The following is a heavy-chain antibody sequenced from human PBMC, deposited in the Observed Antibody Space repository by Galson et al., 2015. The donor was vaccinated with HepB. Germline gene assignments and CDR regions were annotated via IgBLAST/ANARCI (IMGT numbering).Heavy chain of an antibody. J-gene: IGHJ4*02. Sequence: SLRLSCAASGFTFSTHAMSWVRQAPGKGLEWVSSINDAGSGTYYTDSVRGRFTISRDNSKNTLYLQMNSLRAEDTAVYYCAKVGPSYYDFWSGYAYFDYWGQGTLVTVSS. CDR1: GFTFSTHA. CDR2: INDAGSGT. V-gene: IGHV3-23*01. D-gene: IGHD3-3*01. CDR3: AKVGPSYYDFWSGYAYFDY.